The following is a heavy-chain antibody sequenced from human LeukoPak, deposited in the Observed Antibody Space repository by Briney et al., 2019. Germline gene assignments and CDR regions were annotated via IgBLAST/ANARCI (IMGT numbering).Heavy chain of an antibody. J-gene: IGHJ4*02. CDR1: GFTFSSYA. CDR2: ISYDGSNK. V-gene: IGHV3-30*04. D-gene: IGHD3-16*01. Sequence: PGGSLRLSCAASGFTFSSYAMHWVRQAPGKGLEWVAVISYDGSNKYYADSVKGRFTISRDNSKNTLYLQMNSLRAEDTAVYYCARDMSDYAGHGQSGPFDYWGQGTLVTVSS. CDR3: ARDMSDYAGHGQSGPFDY.